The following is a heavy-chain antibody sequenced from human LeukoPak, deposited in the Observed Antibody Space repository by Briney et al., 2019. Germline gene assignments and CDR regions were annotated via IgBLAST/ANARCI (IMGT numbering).Heavy chain of an antibody. Sequence: SETLSLTCTVSGGSISSGGYYWSWIRQHPGEGLEWIGYIYYSGSTYYNPSLKSRVTISVDTSKNQFSLKLSSVTAADTAVYYCARVPIVEPPDYWGQGTLVTVSS. D-gene: IGHD1-14*01. CDR2: IYYSGST. V-gene: IGHV4-31*03. CDR1: GGSISSGGYY. J-gene: IGHJ4*02. CDR3: ARVPIVEPPDY.